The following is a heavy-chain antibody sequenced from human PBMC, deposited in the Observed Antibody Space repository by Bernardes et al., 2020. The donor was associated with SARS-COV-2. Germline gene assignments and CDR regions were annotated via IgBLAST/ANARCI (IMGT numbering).Heavy chain of an antibody. CDR1: GFAFGGYD. V-gene: IGHV3-48*03. D-gene: IGHD1-26*01. CDR2: ITSTANII. Sequence: GGSLRLSCAASGFAFGGYDMSWVRQAPGKGLEWVSYITSTANIIYYADSVKGRFTISRDNAQSSVSLQMNSLRAEDTAVYYCARDNRWDDSYYFDSWGQGTLVTVSS. CDR3: ARDNRWDDSYYFDS. J-gene: IGHJ4*02.